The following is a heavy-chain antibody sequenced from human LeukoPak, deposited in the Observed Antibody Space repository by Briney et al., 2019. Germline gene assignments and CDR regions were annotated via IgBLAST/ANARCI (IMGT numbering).Heavy chain of an antibody. CDR1: GGTFSSSA. Sequence: ASVKVSCKASGGTFSSSAISWVRQAPGQGLEWMGGITPIFGTANYAQKFQGRVTISTDESTRTVYMELSSLRSEDTAVYYCARDPKPTYYNDGSDSLSLGVWGKGTTVTVSS. J-gene: IGHJ6*04. V-gene: IGHV1-69*05. D-gene: IGHD3-10*01. CDR2: ITPIFGTA. CDR3: ARDPKPTYYNDGSDSLSLGV.